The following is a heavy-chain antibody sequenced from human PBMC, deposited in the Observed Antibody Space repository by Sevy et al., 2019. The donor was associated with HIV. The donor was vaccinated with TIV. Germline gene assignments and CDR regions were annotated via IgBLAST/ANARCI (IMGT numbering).Heavy chain of an antibody. V-gene: IGHV3-23*01. D-gene: IGHD3-22*01. Sequence: GGSLRLSCVASGFTFSNYAMNWVRQAPGKGLEWVSTFFRGGGGTYYADSVKGRFTISRDNSKDTVYLQLSSLRADDTAVYYCAGALYDSSGSFDALDIWGQGTMVTVSS. CDR1: GFTFSNYA. CDR2: FFRGGGGT. CDR3: AGALYDSSGSFDALDI. J-gene: IGHJ3*02.